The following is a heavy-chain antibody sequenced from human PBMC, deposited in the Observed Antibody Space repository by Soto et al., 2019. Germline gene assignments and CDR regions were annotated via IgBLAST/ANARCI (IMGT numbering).Heavy chain of an antibody. Sequence: PSETLSLTCAVYGGSFSGYYWTWIRQPPGTGLEWIGEINHSGSTNYNPSLKSRVTISVDTSKNQFSLKLTSVTAADTAVYYCARGDRYCGGDCYSWYYYYYDMDVWGQGTTVTVSS. CDR1: GGSFSGYY. J-gene: IGHJ6*02. D-gene: IGHD2-21*02. V-gene: IGHV4-34*01. CDR3: ARGDRYCGGDCYSWYYYYYDMDV. CDR2: INHSGST.